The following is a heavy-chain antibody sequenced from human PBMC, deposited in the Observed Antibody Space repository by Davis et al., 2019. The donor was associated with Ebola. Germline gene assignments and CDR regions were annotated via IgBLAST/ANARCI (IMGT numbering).Heavy chain of an antibody. CDR1: GYTFTSYY. V-gene: IGHV1-46*03. CDR3: ARVGTGTTGVGAFDI. Sequence: ASVKVSCKASGYTFTSYYMHWVRQAPGQGLEWMGIINPSGGSTSYAQKFQGRVTMTRDTSTSTVYMELSSLRSEDTAVYYCARVGTGTTGVGAFDIWGQGTMVTVSS. J-gene: IGHJ3*02. D-gene: IGHD1-7*01. CDR2: INPSGGST.